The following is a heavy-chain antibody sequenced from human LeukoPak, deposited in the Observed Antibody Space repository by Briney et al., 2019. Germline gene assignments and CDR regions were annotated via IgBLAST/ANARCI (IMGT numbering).Heavy chain of an antibody. Sequence: GESLKISCAASGFTFSSYSMNWVRQAPGKGLEWVSYISSSSSTIYYADSVKGRFTISRDNAKNSLYLQMNSLRAEDTAVYYCARDSVAVAGETGPYYYYGMDVWGQGTTVTVSS. D-gene: IGHD6-19*01. V-gene: IGHV3-48*01. CDR2: ISSSSSTI. J-gene: IGHJ6*02. CDR1: GFTFSSYS. CDR3: ARDSVAVAGETGPYYYYGMDV.